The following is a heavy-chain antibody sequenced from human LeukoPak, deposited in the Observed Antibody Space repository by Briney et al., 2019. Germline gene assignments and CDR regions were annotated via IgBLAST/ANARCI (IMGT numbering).Heavy chain of an antibody. CDR3: AKSDVEYWELRPYFDY. J-gene: IGHJ4*02. Sequence: PGGSLRLSCAASGFTFDDYAMHWVRQAPGKGLEWVSGISWNSGSIGYADSVKGRFTISRDNAKNTLYLQMNSLRAEDTAVYYCAKSDVEYWELRPYFDYWGQGTLVTVSS. CDR2: ISWNSGSI. D-gene: IGHD1-26*01. CDR1: GFTFDDYA. V-gene: IGHV3-9*01.